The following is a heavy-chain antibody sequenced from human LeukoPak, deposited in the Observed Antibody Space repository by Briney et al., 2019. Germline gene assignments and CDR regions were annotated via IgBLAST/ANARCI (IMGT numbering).Heavy chain of an antibody. J-gene: IGHJ4*02. CDR1: GGSISSSNW. V-gene: IGHV4-4*02. D-gene: IGHD3-22*01. Sequence: SGTLSLTCAVSGGSISSSNWWSWVRQPPGKGLEWIGEIYHSGSTNYNPSLKSRVTISVDKSKNQFSLKLSSVTAADTAVYYCAREYYYDSSGHFDYWGQGTLVNVSS. CDR2: IYHSGST. CDR3: AREYYYDSSGHFDY.